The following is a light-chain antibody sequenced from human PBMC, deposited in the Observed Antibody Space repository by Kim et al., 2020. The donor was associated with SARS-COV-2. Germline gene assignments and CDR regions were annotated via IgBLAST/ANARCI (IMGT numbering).Light chain of an antibody. CDR2: LNSDGSH. V-gene: IGLV4-69*01. CDR1: SGHSTYA. CDR3: QTWATGIQV. Sequence: QLVLTQSPSASASLGASVKLTCTLSSGHSTYAIAWHQQHPQKGPRFLMKLNSDGSHTKGDGIPDRFSGSSSGAERYLPISSLQSEDEADYYCQTWATGIQVFGGGTRLTVL. J-gene: IGLJ2*01.